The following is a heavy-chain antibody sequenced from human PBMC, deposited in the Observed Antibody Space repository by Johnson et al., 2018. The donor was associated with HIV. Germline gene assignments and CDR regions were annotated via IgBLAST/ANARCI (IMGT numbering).Heavy chain of an antibody. CDR1: GFTFSSYA. V-gene: IGHV3-30-3*01. Sequence: QVQLVQSGGGVVQPGRSLRLSCAASGFTFSSYAMHWVRQAPGKGLEWVAVISYDGSNKYYADSVKGRFTISRDNSKNTLYLQMNSLRAEDTAVYYCARPRTGSDAFDIWGLGTMVTVSA. CDR2: ISYDGSNK. D-gene: IGHD7-27*01. J-gene: IGHJ3*02. CDR3: ARPRTGSDAFDI.